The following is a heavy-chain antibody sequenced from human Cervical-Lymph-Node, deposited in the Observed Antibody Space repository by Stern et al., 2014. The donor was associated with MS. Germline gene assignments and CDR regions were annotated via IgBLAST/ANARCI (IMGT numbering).Heavy chain of an antibody. J-gene: IGHJ3*02. V-gene: IGHV2-5*02. CDR3: AHRPPRRIAVADDAFDI. CDR2: IYWDDDK. D-gene: IGHD6-19*01. CDR1: GFSLSTSGVG. Sequence: QVTLKESGPTLVKPTQTLTLTCTFSGFSLSTSGVGVGWIRQPPGKALEWLALIYWDDDKRYSPSLKSRLTITKDPSKNQVVLTMTNMDPVDTATYYCAHRPPRRIAVADDAFDIWGQGTMVTVSS.